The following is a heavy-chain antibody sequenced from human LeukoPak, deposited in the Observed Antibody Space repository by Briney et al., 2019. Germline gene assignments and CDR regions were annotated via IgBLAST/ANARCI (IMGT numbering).Heavy chain of an antibody. J-gene: IGHJ4*02. Sequence: GGSLRLSCAASGFTFSSYGMSWVRQAPGKGLEWVSAISGSGGSTYYADSVKGRFTISRDNSKNTLYLQTNSLRAEDTAVYYCAKAPVTTCSGAYCYPFDYWSQGTLVTVSS. CDR3: AKAPVTTCSGAYCYPFDY. D-gene: IGHD2-15*01. V-gene: IGHV3-23*01. CDR1: GFTFSSYG. CDR2: ISGSGGST.